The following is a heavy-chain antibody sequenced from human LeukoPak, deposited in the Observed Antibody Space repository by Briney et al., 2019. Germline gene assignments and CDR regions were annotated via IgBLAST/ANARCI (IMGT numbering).Heavy chain of an antibody. CDR1: GGSISSYY. Sequence: PSETLSLTCTVSGGSISSYYWSWIRQPAGKGLEWLGRINTSGSTNYIPSLKSRITMSVDTSKNQFPLKLSSVTAADTAVYYCARGPSFSGYDPPGDYWGQGTLVTVSS. D-gene: IGHD5-12*01. CDR3: ARGPSFSGYDPPGDY. CDR2: INTSGST. J-gene: IGHJ4*02. V-gene: IGHV4-4*07.